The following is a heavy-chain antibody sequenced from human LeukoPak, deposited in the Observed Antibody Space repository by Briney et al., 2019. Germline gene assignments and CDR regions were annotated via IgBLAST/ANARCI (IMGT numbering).Heavy chain of an antibody. J-gene: IGHJ4*02. CDR1: GFTFSSYS. CDR2: ISSSSSYI. Sequence: GGSLRLSCAASGFTFSSYSMNWVRQAPGKGLEWVSSISSSSSYIYYADSVKGRFTISRDNAKNSLYLQMNSLRAEDTAVYYCARVREDSYYYDSSGYYYFDYWGQGTLVTVSS. V-gene: IGHV3-21*01. D-gene: IGHD3-22*01. CDR3: ARVREDSYYYDSSGYYYFDY.